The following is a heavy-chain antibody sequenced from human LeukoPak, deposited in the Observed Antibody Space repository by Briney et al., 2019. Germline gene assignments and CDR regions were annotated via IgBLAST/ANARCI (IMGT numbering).Heavy chain of an antibody. CDR1: GYTFTTYG. CDR2: ISTYNGNT. CDR3: ARDSTYYDILTGYIDTPDDNYFDY. J-gene: IGHJ4*02. Sequence: ASVKVSCKSSGYTFTTYGITWVRQAPGQGLEWMGWISTYNGNTNYAQKLQGRVSMTTDTSTSTAYMELRSLRSDDTAMYYCARDSTYYDILTGYIDTPDDNYFDYWGQGTLVTVST. D-gene: IGHD3-9*01. V-gene: IGHV1-18*01.